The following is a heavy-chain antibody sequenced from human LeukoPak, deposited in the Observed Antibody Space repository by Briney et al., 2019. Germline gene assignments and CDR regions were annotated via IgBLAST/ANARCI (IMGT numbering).Heavy chain of an antibody. V-gene: IGHV3-30-3*01. CDR2: ISYDGSNK. D-gene: IGHD3-22*01. CDR3: ARAYYDSSGYLTSDY. J-gene: IGHJ4*02. Sequence: PGGSLRLSCAASGFTFSSYAMHWVRQAPGKGLEWVAVISYDGSNKYYADSVKGRFTISRDNAKNSLYLQMNSLRAEDTALYYCARAYYDSSGYLTSDYWGQGTLVTVS. CDR1: GFTFSSYA.